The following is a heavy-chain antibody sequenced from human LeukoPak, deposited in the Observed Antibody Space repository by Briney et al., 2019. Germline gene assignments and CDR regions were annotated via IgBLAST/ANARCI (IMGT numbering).Heavy chain of an antibody. CDR2: IYYSRST. CDR1: GDSISTSNSY. CDR3: ARRKGFGEGYFDS. Sequence: SETLSLTCTVSGDSISTSNSYWGWIRQPPGKGLEWIGSIYYSRSTYYSPSLKSRVTISVDTSKNQFSLKLTSVTAADTAVYYCARRKGFGEGYFDSWGQGTLVTVSS. J-gene: IGHJ4*02. D-gene: IGHD3-10*01. V-gene: IGHV4-39*01.